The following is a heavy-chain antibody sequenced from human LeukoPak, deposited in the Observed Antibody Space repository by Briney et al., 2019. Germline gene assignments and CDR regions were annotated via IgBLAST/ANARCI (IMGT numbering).Heavy chain of an antibody. J-gene: IGHJ3*02. D-gene: IGHD4-23*01. CDR2: ISSSSSDI. CDR1: GFTLSSYA. V-gene: IGHV3-21*01. Sequence: KPGGSLRLSCTGSGFTLSSYAMNWVRRAPGQGLEWVSSISSSSSDIYYTDSVEGRFTISRDNAKNSLYLQMNSLRAEDTAVYYCVTDYGGSSGAFDIWGQGTMVTVSS. CDR3: VTDYGGSSGAFDI.